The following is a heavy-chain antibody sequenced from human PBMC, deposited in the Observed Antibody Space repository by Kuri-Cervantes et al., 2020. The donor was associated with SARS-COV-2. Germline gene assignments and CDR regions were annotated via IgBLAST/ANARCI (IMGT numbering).Heavy chain of an antibody. J-gene: IGHJ6*03. CDR2: ISGSGGST. D-gene: IGHD6-13*01. CDR1: GFTFSSYS. V-gene: IGHV3-23*01. CDR3: AKAGYIAAAGAYYYYYMDV. Sequence: GESLKISCAASGFTFSSYSMNWVRQAPGKGLEWVSAISGSGGSTYYADSVKGRFTISRDNSKNTLYLQMNSLRAEDTAVYYCAKAGYIAAAGAYYYYYMDVWGKGTTVTVSS.